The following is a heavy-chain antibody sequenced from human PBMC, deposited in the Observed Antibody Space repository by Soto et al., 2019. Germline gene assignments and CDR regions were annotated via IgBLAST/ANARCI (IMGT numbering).Heavy chain of an antibody. CDR1: GFTFSSYW. V-gene: IGHV3-7*01. J-gene: IGHJ2*01. CDR3: ARDRGRLTGDTSWYFDL. Sequence: EVQLVESGGGLVQPGGSLRLSCAASGFTFSSYWMSWVRQAQGKGLEWVANIKQDGSEKYYVDSVKGRFTISRDNAKNSLYLQMNSLRAEDTAVYYCARDRGRLTGDTSWYFDLWGRGTLVTVSS. D-gene: IGHD7-27*01. CDR2: IKQDGSEK.